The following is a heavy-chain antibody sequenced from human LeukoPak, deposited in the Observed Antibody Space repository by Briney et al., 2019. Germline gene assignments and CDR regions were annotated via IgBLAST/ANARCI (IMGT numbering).Heavy chain of an antibody. V-gene: IGHV4-4*07. J-gene: IGHJ4*02. CDR1: GGSISSYY. Sequence: SETLSLTCTVSGGSISSYYWNWIQQPARKGLERIGRIYTTGSTNYNPSLKSRVTISVDTSKNQFSLKLSSVTAADTAVYYCAREKGGGYCSSTSCPDYFDYWGQGTLVTVSS. CDR2: IYTTGST. D-gene: IGHD2-2*01. CDR3: AREKGGGYCSSTSCPDYFDY.